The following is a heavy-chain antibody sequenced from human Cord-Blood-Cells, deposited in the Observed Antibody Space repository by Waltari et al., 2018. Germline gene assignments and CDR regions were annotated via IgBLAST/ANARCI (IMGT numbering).Heavy chain of an antibody. D-gene: IGHD3-10*01. CDR2: IKQDGSEK. J-gene: IGHJ4*02. CDR3: ARGTTTMVRGVFDY. V-gene: IGHV3-7*01. Sequence: EVQLVESGGGLVQPGGSLRLSCAASGFTFSSYWMSWVRQAPGKGLDWVANIKQDGSEKYYVDSVKGRFTITRDNDKNSLYLQMNSLRAEDTAVYYCARGTTTMVRGVFDYWGQGTLVTVSS. CDR1: GFTFSSYW.